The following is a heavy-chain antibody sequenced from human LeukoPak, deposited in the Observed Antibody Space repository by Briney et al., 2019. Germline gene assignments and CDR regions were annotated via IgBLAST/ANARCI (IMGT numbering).Heavy chain of an antibody. CDR1: GGSISSYY. V-gene: IGHV4-59*08. Sequence: SETLSLTCTVSGGSISSYYWSWIRQPPGKGLEWIGYIYYSGSTNYNPSLKSRVTISVDTSKNQFSLKLSSVTATDTAVYYCASTSIAARGPNWFDPWGQGTLLTVSS. CDR2: IYYSGST. CDR3: ASTSIAARGPNWFDP. J-gene: IGHJ5*02. D-gene: IGHD6-6*01.